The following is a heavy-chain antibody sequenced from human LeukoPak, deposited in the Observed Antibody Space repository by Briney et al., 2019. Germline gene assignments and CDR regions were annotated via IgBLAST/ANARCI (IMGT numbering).Heavy chain of an antibody. CDR3: ARDMGAGMGYCSSTSCPTYDAFDI. V-gene: IGHV3-7*03. CDR2: IKQDGSEK. D-gene: IGHD2-2*01. J-gene: IGHJ3*02. Sequence: GGSLRLSCAASGFTFSSYWMSWVRQAPGKGLEWVANIKQDGSEKYYVDSVKGRFTISRDNAKNSLYLQMNSLRAEDTAVYYCARDMGAGMGYCSSTSCPTYDAFDIWGQATMVTVSS. CDR1: GFTFSSYW.